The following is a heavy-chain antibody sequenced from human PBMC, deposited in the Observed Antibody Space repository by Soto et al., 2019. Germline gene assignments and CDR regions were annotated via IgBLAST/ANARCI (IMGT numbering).Heavy chain of an antibody. D-gene: IGHD3-10*01. J-gene: IGHJ5*02. V-gene: IGHV3-21*01. CDR2: ISSSSSYI. CDR1: GFTFSSYS. Sequence: EVQLVESGGGLVKPGGSLRLSCAASGFTFSSYSMNWVRQAPGKGLEWVSSISSSSSYIFYADSVKGRFTISRDKAKNSLYLQMNSLRAEDTAVYYCARVGDENWFDPWGQGTLVTVSS. CDR3: ARVGDENWFDP.